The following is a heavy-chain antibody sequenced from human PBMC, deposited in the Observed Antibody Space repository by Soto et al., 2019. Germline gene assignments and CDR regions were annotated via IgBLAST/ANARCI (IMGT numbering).Heavy chain of an antibody. V-gene: IGHV3-30*18. Sequence: GGSLRLSCVASGFSFSNYGMHWVRQAPGKGLEWVAFVSSDGNNKYYAESVKGRFTISRDNAKNTLYLQVDRLTVDDTAVYYCAKDRVIQLLPIWPDPWGQGTLVTVSS. CDR2: VSSDGNNK. CDR1: GFSFSNYG. D-gene: IGHD2-2*01. CDR3: AKDRVIQLLPIWPDP. J-gene: IGHJ5*02.